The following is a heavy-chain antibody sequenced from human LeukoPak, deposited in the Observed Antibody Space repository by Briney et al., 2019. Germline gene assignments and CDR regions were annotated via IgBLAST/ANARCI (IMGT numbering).Heavy chain of an antibody. CDR2: IFSNDEK. Sequence: SGPTLVNPTETLTLTCTVSGFSLSNARMGVSWIRQPPGKALEWLAHIFSNDEKSYSTSLKSRPTISKDTSKSQVVLTMTNMDPVDTATYYCARMLRIAVAGPYYYYYGMDVWGQGTTVTVSS. CDR1: GFSLSNARMG. J-gene: IGHJ6*02. CDR3: ARMLRIAVAGPYYYYYGMDV. D-gene: IGHD6-19*01. V-gene: IGHV2-26*01.